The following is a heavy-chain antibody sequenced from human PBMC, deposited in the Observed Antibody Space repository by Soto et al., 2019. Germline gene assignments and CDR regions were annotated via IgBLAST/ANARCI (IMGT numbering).Heavy chain of an antibody. CDR2: IYYSGST. V-gene: IGHV4-31*03. Sequence: QVQLQESGPGLVKPSQTLSLTCTVSGGSISSGGYYWSWIRQHPGKGLEWIGYIYYSGSTYYNPSLKSRVTISVYTSKNQFSLKLSSVTAADTAVYYCARGYYGSGSYAWFDPWGQGTLVTVSS. CDR1: GGSISSGGYY. J-gene: IGHJ5*02. CDR3: ARGYYGSGSYAWFDP. D-gene: IGHD3-10*01.